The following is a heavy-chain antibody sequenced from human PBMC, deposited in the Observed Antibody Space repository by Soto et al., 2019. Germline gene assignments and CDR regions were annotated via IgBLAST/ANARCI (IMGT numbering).Heavy chain of an antibody. Sequence: PSVKVSCKASGYKFTTYFIHWVRQAPGQGLEWMGMIHPSGDTGYGQKFRGRVTMTIDTSTTTAYMELRNLTSEGTAIYFSVRGYCTTTPCSGDFQHWGQGTLVTVSS. CDR3: VRGYCTTTPCSGDFQH. J-gene: IGHJ1*01. D-gene: IGHD2-8*01. V-gene: IGHV1-46*01. CDR2: IHPSGDT. CDR1: GYKFTTYF.